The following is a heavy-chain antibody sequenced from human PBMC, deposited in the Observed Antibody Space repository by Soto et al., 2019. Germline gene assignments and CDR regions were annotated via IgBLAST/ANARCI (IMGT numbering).Heavy chain of an antibody. D-gene: IGHD3-10*01. CDR2: ISGSGGST. J-gene: IGHJ6*02. V-gene: IGHV3-23*01. CDR3: AQDQGYFGSGALGMDV. CDR1: GFTFSSYA. Sequence: EVQLLESGGALVQPGGSLRLSCAASGFTFSSYAMSWVRQPPGKGLGWVSTISGSGGSTYYADSVKGRFTISRDNSKNTLYLQMNSLRAEDTAVFYCAQDQGYFGSGALGMDVWCPGPTVTVSS.